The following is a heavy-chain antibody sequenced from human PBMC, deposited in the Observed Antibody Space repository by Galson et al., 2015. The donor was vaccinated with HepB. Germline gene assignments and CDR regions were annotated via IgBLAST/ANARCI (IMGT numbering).Heavy chain of an antibody. CDR1: GFTFSSYS. V-gene: IGHV3-21*01. CDR3: ARSGIGMATSSIN. Sequence: SLRLSCAASGFTFSSYSMNWVRQAPGKGLEWVSSISSSYIYYADSVKGRFTISRDNAKNSLFLQMNSLRAEDTAVYYCARSGIGMATSSINWGQGTLVTVSS. D-gene: IGHD5-24*01. J-gene: IGHJ4*02. CDR2: ISSSYI.